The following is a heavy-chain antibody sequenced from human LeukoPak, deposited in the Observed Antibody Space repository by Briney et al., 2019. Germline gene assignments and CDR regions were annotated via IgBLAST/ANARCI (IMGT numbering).Heavy chain of an antibody. J-gene: IGHJ6*03. CDR3: ARESPHSSSWYDYYYYMDV. CDR2: IYYSGST. V-gene: IGHV4-39*07. CDR1: GGSISSSSYY. Sequence: PSETLSLTCTVSGGSISSSSYYWGWIRQPPGKGLEWIGSIYYSGSTYYNPSLKSRVTISVDTSKNQFSLKLSSVTAADTAVYYCARESPHSSSWYDYYYYMDVWGKGTTVTVSS. D-gene: IGHD6-13*01.